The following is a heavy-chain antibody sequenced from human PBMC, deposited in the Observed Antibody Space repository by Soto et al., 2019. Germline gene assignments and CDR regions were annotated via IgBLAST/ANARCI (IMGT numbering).Heavy chain of an antibody. J-gene: IGHJ4*02. Sequence: GGSLRLSCAASGFTFSSCSMNWVRQTPGKGLEWVSSISSTSTYIYYADSVKGRFTISRDNAKNSLYLQMNSLRVEDTAVYYCVRDGSGWSRDYWGQGTLVTVSS. CDR3: VRDGSGWSRDY. CDR2: ISSTSTYI. D-gene: IGHD6-19*01. CDR1: GFTFSSCS. V-gene: IGHV3-21*01.